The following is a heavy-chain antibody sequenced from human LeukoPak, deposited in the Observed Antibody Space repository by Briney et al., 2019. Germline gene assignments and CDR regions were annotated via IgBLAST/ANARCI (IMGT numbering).Heavy chain of an antibody. J-gene: IGHJ4*02. V-gene: IGHV4-4*02. CDR2: IYHSGST. CDR1: GGSISSSNW. Sequence: SGTLSLTCAVSGGSISSSNWWSWVRQPPGKGLEWIGEIYHSGSTNYNPSLKSRVTISVDKSKNQSSLKLSSVTAADTAVYYSARGVYCSGGSCYALLDYWGQGTLVTVSS. D-gene: IGHD2-15*01. CDR3: ARGVYCSGGSCYALLDY.